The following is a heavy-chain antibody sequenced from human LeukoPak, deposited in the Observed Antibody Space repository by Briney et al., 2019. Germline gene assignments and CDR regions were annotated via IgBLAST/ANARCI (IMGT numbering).Heavy chain of an antibody. J-gene: IGHJ4*02. D-gene: IGHD7-27*01. CDR1: GGSFSGYY. Sequence: ETLSLTCAVYGGSFSGYYWSWIRQPPGKGLEWIGEINHSGSTSYSPSLKSRVTISADTSQNQFSLKLSSVTAADTAVYYCASRKLGNDYWGQGTLVTVSS. CDR3: ASRKLGNDY. V-gene: IGHV4-34*01. CDR2: INHSGST.